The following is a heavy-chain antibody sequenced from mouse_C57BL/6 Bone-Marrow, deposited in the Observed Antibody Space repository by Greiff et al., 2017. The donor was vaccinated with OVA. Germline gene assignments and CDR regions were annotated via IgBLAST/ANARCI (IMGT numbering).Heavy chain of an antibody. CDR3: AMGSYYYGSIPAWFAY. J-gene: IGHJ3*01. CDR2: IYPRSGNT. Sequence: VNVVESGAELARPGASVKLSCKASGYTFTSYGISWVKQRTGQGLEWIGEIYPRSGNTYYNEKFKGKATLTADKSSSTAYMELRSLTSEDSAVYFCAMGSYYYGSIPAWFAYWGQGTLVTVSA. D-gene: IGHD1-1*01. CDR1: GYTFTSYG. V-gene: IGHV1-81*01.